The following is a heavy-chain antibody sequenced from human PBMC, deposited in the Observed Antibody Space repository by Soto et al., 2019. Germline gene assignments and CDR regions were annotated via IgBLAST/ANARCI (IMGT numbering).Heavy chain of an antibody. CDR1: GFTFSSYS. CDR3: ARIGKEEDIVVVPSSIEDYAFDI. D-gene: IGHD2-2*01. J-gene: IGHJ3*02. Sequence: GGSLRLSCAASGFTFSSYSMNWVRQAPGKGLEWVSSISSSSSYIYYADSVKGRFTISRDNAKNSLYLQMNSLRAEDTAVYYCARIGKEEDIVVVPSSIEDYAFDIWGQGTMVTVSS. CDR2: ISSSSSYI. V-gene: IGHV3-21*01.